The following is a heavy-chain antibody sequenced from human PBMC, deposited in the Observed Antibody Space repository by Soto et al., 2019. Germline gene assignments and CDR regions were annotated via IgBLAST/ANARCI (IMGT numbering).Heavy chain of an antibody. CDR2: ISVSNDNT. CDR3: ARSSPSLDY. V-gene: IGHV1-18*04. J-gene: IGHJ4*02. Sequence: QIQLVQSGAEVKKPGASVRVSCKTSGYIFRNYAISWVRQAPGQGLEWMGWISVSNDNTDSAHALRGRITMTTDTAKSTAYLELTSLRSNYTSAYYGARSSPSLDYWGQGSLVTVSS. CDR1: GYIFRNYA. D-gene: IGHD3-10*01.